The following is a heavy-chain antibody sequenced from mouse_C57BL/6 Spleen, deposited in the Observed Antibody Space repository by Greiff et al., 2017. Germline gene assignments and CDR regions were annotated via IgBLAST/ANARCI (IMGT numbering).Heavy chain of an antibody. CDR3: ARRITTVVAEDYFGD. Sequence: QVQLQQSGAELVKPGASVKMSCKASGYTFTSSWITWVKQRPGQGLEWIGDIYPGSGSTNYNEKFKSKATLTVDTSSSTAYMQLSSLTSEDSAVYYGARRITTVVAEDYFGDWGKGITLTVAS. D-gene: IGHD1-1*01. J-gene: IGHJ2*01. CDR2: IYPGSGST. CDR1: GYTFTSSW. V-gene: IGHV1-55*01.